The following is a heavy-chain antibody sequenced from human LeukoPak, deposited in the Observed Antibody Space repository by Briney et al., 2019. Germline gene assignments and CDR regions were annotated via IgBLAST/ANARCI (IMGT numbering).Heavy chain of an antibody. CDR2: MSWNSVTM. Sequence: GGSLRLSCAGSGFRLEDYAMHWVRQAPGKGLEWVSGMSWNSVTMGYADSVKGRFTISRDNAKNPLYLQMDSLRAEDTALYYCAKDRGVPAPINAFDFWGQGTMVTVSS. V-gene: IGHV3-9*01. D-gene: IGHD2-2*01. CDR1: GFRLEDYA. J-gene: IGHJ3*01. CDR3: AKDRGVPAPINAFDF.